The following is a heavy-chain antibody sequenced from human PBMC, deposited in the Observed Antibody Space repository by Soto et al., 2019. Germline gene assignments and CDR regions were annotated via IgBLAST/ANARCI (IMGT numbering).Heavy chain of an antibody. CDR1: GDTFTSYY. CDR3: AREVAPLGGAAMVSYYYYGMDV. D-gene: IGHD5-18*01. CDR2: INPSGGST. V-gene: IGHV1-46*01. J-gene: IGHJ6*02. Sequence: ASVKVSFKASGDTFTSYYMHWVRQAPGQGLEWMGIINPSGGSTSYAQKFQGRVTMTRDTSTSTVYMELSSLRSEDTAVYYCAREVAPLGGAAMVSYYYYGMDVWGQGTTVTVSS.